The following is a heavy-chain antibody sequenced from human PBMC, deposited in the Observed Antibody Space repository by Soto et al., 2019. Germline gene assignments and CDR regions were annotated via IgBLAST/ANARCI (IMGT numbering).Heavy chain of an antibody. CDR3: AKVRRRPYYHGSGAPPPSYGMDV. CDR1: GFTFSSYA. J-gene: IGHJ6*02. D-gene: IGHD3-10*01. CDR2: ISGSGGST. Sequence: PGGSLRLSCAASGFTFSSYAMSWVRQAPGKGLEWVSAISGSGGSTYYADSVKGRFTISRDNSKNTLYLQMNSLRAEDTAVYYCAKVRRRPYYHGSGAPPPSYGMDVWGQGTTVTVSS. V-gene: IGHV3-23*01.